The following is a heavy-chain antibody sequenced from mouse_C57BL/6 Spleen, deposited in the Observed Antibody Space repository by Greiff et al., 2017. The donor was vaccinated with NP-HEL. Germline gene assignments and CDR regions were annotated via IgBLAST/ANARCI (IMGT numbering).Heavy chain of an antibody. D-gene: IGHD1-1*01. Sequence: EVQLQQSGPELVKPGASVKISCKASGYTFTDYYMNWVKQSHGKSLEWIGDINPNNGGTSYNQKFKGKATLTVDKSSSTAYMELRSLTSEDSAVYYCARENGSSYGYFDVWGTGTTVTVSS. CDR2: INPNNGGT. CDR3: ARENGSSYGYFDV. J-gene: IGHJ1*03. CDR1: GYTFTDYY. V-gene: IGHV1-26*01.